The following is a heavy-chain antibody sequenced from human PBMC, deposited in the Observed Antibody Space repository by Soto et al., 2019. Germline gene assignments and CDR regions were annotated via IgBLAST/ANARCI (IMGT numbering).Heavy chain of an antibody. CDR3: ARDSLFAYYYDSKWFDP. D-gene: IGHD3-22*01. Sequence: ASVKVSCKASGYTFTSYAMHWVRQAPGQRLEWMGWINAGNGNTKYSQKFQGRVTITRDTSASTAYMELSSLRSEDTAVYYCARDSLFAYYYDSKWFDPWGQGTLVTVSS. CDR2: INAGNGNT. J-gene: IGHJ5*02. V-gene: IGHV1-3*01. CDR1: GYTFTSYA.